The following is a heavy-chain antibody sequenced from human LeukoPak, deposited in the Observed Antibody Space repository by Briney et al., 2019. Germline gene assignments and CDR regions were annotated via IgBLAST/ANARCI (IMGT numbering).Heavy chain of an antibody. CDR1: GGSISSGSYY. Sequence: SETLSLTCTVSGGSISSGSYYWCWIRQPAGKGLEWIGRIYTSGSTNYNPSLKSRVPISVDTSKNQFSLKLSSVNAAVTDVYYCPAGYSRSVYYYYMDVWGKGTTVTVSS. CDR3: PAGYSRSVYYYYMDV. V-gene: IGHV4-61*02. CDR2: IYTSGST. J-gene: IGHJ6*03. D-gene: IGHD6-13*01.